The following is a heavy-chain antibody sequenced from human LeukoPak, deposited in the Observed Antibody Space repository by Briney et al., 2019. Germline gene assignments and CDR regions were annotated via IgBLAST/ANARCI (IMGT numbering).Heavy chain of an antibody. CDR1: GYTFTSYE. D-gene: IGHD3-10*01. CDR2: MNPNSGNT. CDR3: AIRQYGSGSPLYY. J-gene: IGHJ4*02. Sequence: ASVKVSCKASGYTFTSYEINWVRPTTGQGLEWMGWMNPNSGNTGYAQKFQGRVTITGNTSITTAYMELSSLRSEDTAVYYCAIRQYGSGSPLYYWGQGTLVTVSS. V-gene: IGHV1-8*03.